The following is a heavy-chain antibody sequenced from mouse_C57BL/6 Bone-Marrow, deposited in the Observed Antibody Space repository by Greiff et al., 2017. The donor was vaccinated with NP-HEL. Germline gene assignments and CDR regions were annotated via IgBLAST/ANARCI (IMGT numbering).Heavy chain of an antibody. D-gene: IGHD2-2*01. Sequence: DVKLVESGPGLVKPSQSLSLTCSVTGYSITSGYYWNWIRQFPGNKLEWMGYISYDGSNNYNPSLKNRISITRDTSKNQFFLKLNSVTTEDTATYYCARGNYYGYDGFAYWGQGTLVTVSA. J-gene: IGHJ3*01. CDR3: ARGNYYGYDGFAY. CDR2: ISYDGSN. CDR1: GYSITSGYY. V-gene: IGHV3-6*01.